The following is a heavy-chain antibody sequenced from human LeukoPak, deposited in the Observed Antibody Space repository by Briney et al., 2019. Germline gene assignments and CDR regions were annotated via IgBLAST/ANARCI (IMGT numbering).Heavy chain of an antibody. D-gene: IGHD3-9*01. CDR2: ISSSSSTI. V-gene: IGHV3-48*02. CDR1: GFTFSSYS. Sequence: GGSLRLSCAASGFTFSSYSMNWVRQAPGKGLEWVSYISSSSSTIYYAVKGRFTISRDNAKNSLYLQTNSLRDEDTAVYYCARAYYDILTGPDAFDIWGQGTMVTVSS. CDR3: ARAYYDILTGPDAFDI. J-gene: IGHJ3*02.